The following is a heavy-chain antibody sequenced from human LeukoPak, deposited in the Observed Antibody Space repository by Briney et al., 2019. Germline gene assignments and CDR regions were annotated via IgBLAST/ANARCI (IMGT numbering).Heavy chain of an antibody. CDR3: ARHLWLQGPFDS. V-gene: IGHV4-39*07. D-gene: IGHD5-24*01. CDR2: ISYTGST. CDR1: GDSISSRSYY. J-gene: IGHJ4*02. Sequence: SETLSLTCTVSGDSISSRSYYWGWIRQPPGQGLEWIGHISYTGSTYYNPSLKSRVTISVDTSKNQFSLQLRSVTAADTAVYYCARHLWLQGPFDSWGQGTLVTVSS.